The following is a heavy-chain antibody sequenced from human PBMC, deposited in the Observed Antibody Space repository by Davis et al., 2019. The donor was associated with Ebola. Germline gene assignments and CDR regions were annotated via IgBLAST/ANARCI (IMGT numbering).Heavy chain of an antibody. CDR1: GGTFSSYA. Sequence: SVKVSCKASGGTFSSYAISWVRQAPGQGLEWMGGIIPIFGTANYAQKFQGRVTITADKSTSTAYMELSSLRSEDTAVYYCARQIVVVVAASKTGRLDPWGQGTLVTVSS. CDR3: ARQIVVVVAASKTGRLDP. V-gene: IGHV1-69*06. D-gene: IGHD2-15*01. J-gene: IGHJ5*02. CDR2: IIPIFGTA.